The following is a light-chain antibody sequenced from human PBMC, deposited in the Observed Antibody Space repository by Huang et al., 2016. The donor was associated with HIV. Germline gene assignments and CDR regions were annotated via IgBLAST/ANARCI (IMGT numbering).Light chain of an antibody. CDR3: QQYNNWPRT. V-gene: IGKV3-15*01. CDR2: GAT. CDR1: QRVRIA. Sequence: EIVLTQSPATLSVSPGVRATLSCSAGQRVRIALAWYQQGPGQSPRLLIYGATSGATGAPARFSGSGSGTAFTLTISSLQSEDFAVYYCQQYNNWPRTFGQGTKVDIK. J-gene: IGKJ1*01.